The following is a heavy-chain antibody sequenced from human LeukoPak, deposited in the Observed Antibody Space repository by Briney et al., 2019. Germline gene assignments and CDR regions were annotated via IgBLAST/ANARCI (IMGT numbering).Heavy chain of an antibody. CDR2: ISSSGSTI. D-gene: IGHD2-2*01. CDR3: ARKGDIVVVPAAN. Sequence: GGSLRLSCAASGFTFSDYYMSWIRQAPGKGLEWVSYISSSGSTIYYADSVKCRFTISRDNAKNSLYLQMNSLRAEDTAVYYCARKGDIVVVPAANWGQGTLVTVSS. J-gene: IGHJ4*02. CDR1: GFTFSDYY. V-gene: IGHV3-11*01.